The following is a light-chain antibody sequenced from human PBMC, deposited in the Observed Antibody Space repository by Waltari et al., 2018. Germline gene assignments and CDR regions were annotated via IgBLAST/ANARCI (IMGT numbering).Light chain of an antibody. CDR2: SAS. J-gene: IGKJ4*01. Sequence: EIVMTQSPATLSVSPGERATLSCRASQSVSSNLAWYHQKPGQAPRPLIYSASTRATGIPARFSGSGSGTEFTLTISSLQSEDFAVYYCQQYNNWPLTFGGGTKVEIK. CDR1: QSVSSN. CDR3: QQYNNWPLT. V-gene: IGKV3-15*01.